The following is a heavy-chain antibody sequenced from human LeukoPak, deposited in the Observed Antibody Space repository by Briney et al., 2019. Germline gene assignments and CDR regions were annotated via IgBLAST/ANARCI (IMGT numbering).Heavy chain of an antibody. CDR2: ISSSSSYI. Sequence: PGGSLRLSCAASGFTFSSYSMNWVRQAPGKGLEWVSSISSSSSYIYYADSVKGRFTISRDNAKNSLYLQMNSLRAEDTAVYYCARDRGVATTKGDYWGQGTLVTVSS. CDR1: GFTFSSYS. CDR3: ARDRGVATTKGDY. V-gene: IGHV3-21*01. D-gene: IGHD5-12*01. J-gene: IGHJ4*02.